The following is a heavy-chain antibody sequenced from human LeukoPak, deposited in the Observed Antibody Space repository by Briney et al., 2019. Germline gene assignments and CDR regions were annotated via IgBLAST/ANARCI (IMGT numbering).Heavy chain of an antibody. Sequence: GGSLRLSCAASGFTLSSYTVNWVRQAPGKGLEWVSGISWNSGSIGYADSVKGRFTISRDNAKNSLYLQMNSLRAEDTALYYCARIQNRYYYGMDVWGQGTTVTVSS. CDR1: GFTLSSYT. J-gene: IGHJ6*02. CDR3: ARIQNRYYYGMDV. V-gene: IGHV3-9*01. CDR2: ISWNSGSI. D-gene: IGHD2/OR15-2a*01.